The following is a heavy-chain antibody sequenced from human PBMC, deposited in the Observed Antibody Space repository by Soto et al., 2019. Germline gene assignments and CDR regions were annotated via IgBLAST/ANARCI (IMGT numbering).Heavy chain of an antibody. D-gene: IGHD1-26*01. Sequence: QVQLVESGGGVVQPGRSLRLSCAASGFTFSSYGMHWVRQAPGKGLEWVAVIWYDGSNKYYADSVKGRLTISRDNSKNTLYLQMNSLRAEDTAVYYCARAVGAISSDYYYYGMDVWGQGTTVTVSS. CDR1: GFTFSSYG. V-gene: IGHV3-33*01. CDR2: IWYDGSNK. CDR3: ARAVGAISSDYYYYGMDV. J-gene: IGHJ6*02.